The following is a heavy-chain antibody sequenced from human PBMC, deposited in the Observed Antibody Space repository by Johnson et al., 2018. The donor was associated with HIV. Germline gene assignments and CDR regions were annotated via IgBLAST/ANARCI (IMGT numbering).Heavy chain of an antibody. CDR3: AKGEAAAGHDAFDI. Sequence: EVHLVESGGGLAQPGGALRLSCAASGFTFSSYAMSWVRQAPGKGLEWVSGISGSGGSTYYADSVRGRVTISRDNSKNTLYLQMNSLRAEDTAVYYCAKGEAAAGHDAFDIWGQGTMVTVSS. CDR1: GFTFSSYA. CDR2: ISGSGGST. V-gene: IGHV3-23*04. J-gene: IGHJ3*02. D-gene: IGHD6-13*01.